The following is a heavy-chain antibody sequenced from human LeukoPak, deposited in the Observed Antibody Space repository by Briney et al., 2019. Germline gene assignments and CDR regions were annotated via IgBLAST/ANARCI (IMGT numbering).Heavy chain of an antibody. CDR1: GYTFTSYA. Sequence: ASVKVSCKASGYTFTSYAMNWVRQAPGQGLEWMGWINTNTGNPTYGQGFTGRFVFSLDTSVSTAYLQISSLKAEDTAVYYCAREGGELYSGSSEGIDAFDIWGQGTMVTVSS. CDR3: AREGGELYSGSSEGIDAFDI. V-gene: IGHV7-4-1*02. J-gene: IGHJ3*02. CDR2: INTNTGNP. D-gene: IGHD1-26*01.